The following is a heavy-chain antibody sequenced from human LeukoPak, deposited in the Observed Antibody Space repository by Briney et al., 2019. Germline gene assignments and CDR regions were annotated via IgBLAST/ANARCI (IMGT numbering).Heavy chain of an antibody. CDR2: ISAYNGNT. V-gene: IGHV1-18*01. CDR1: GYTFTSYG. D-gene: IGHD3-22*01. J-gene: IGHJ4*02. Sequence: ASVKVSCKASGYTFTSYGTSWVRQAPGQGLEWMGWISAYNGNTNYAQKLQGRVTMTTDTSTSTAYMELRSLRSDDTAVYYCARDGYYYDSSGYYPFWYWGQGTLVTVSS. CDR3: ARDGYYYDSSGYYPFWY.